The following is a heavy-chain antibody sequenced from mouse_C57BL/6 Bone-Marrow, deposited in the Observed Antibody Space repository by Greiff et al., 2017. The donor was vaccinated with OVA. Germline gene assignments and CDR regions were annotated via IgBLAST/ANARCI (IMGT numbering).Heavy chain of an antibody. Sequence: VQVVESGAELARPGASVKLSCKASGYTFTSYGISWVKQRTGQGLEWIGEIYPRSGNTYYNEKFKGKATLTAYKSSSTAYMELRSLTSEDSAVYFCARHEDRYYGSLYFDYWGQGTTLTVSS. J-gene: IGHJ2*01. CDR3: ARHEDRYYGSLYFDY. D-gene: IGHD1-1*01. V-gene: IGHV1-81*01. CDR1: GYTFTSYG. CDR2: IYPRSGNT.